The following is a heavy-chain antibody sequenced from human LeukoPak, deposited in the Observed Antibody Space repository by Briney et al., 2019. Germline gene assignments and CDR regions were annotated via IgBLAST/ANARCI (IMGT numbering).Heavy chain of an antibody. CDR1: GGSIISSTYY. V-gene: IGHV4-39*01. CDR3: ARHRGYCSSTDCYGAWFDP. J-gene: IGHJ5*02. CDR2: IHYSGTT. D-gene: IGHD2-2*01. Sequence: PSETLSLTCTVSGGSIISSTYYWGWIRQPPGKGLEWIGSIHYSGTTYYNPSLKSRVTISVDTSKNQFSLKLSSVTAADTAVYYCARHRGYCSSTDCYGAWFDPWGQGSLVTVSS.